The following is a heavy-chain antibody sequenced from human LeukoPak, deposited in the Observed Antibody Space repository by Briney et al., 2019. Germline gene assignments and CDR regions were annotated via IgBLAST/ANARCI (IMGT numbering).Heavy chain of an antibody. J-gene: IGHJ4*02. CDR3: TRDPGIDLDY. D-gene: IGHD3-10*01. CDR2: IRSKANSYAT. V-gene: IGHV3-73*01. Sequence: GGSLRLSCAASGFTFDDYAMHWVRQASGKGLEWVGRIRSKANSYATAYAASVKGRFTISRDDSKNTAYLQMNSLKTEDTAVYYCTRDPGIDLDYWGQGTLVTVSS. CDR1: GFTFDDYA.